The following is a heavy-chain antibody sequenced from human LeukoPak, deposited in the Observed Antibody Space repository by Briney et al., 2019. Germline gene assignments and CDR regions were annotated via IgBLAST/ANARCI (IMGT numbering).Heavy chain of an antibody. CDR3: AKTYYYGSGSYLDYYYYYMDV. J-gene: IGHJ6*03. CDR2: ISGSGGST. Sequence: GGSLRLSCAASGFTFSNAWMSWVRQAPGKGLKWVSAISGSGGSTYYADSVKGRFTISRDDSKNTLYLQMNSLGAEDTAVYYCAKTYYYGSGSYLDYYYYYMDVWGKGTTVTISS. V-gene: IGHV3-23*01. D-gene: IGHD3-10*01. CDR1: GFTFSNAW.